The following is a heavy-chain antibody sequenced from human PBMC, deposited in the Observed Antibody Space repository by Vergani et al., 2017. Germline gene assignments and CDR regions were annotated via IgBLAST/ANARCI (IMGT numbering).Heavy chain of an antibody. J-gene: IGHJ4*02. Sequence: EVQLLESGGGLVQPGGSLRLSCAASGFTFSSYAMSWVRQAPGKGLEWVSAISGSGGSTYYADSVKGRFTISRDNSKNTLYLQMNSLRAEDTAVYYCAKDRNWGLVPKSEFDYWGQGTLVTVSS. CDR2: ISGSGGST. V-gene: IGHV3-23*01. D-gene: IGHD7-27*01. CDR3: AKDRNWGLVPKSEFDY. CDR1: GFTFSSYA.